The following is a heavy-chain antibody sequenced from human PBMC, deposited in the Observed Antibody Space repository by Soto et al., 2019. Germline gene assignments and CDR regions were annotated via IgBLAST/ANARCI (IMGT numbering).Heavy chain of an antibody. CDR1: GGSISSSSYY. J-gene: IGHJ5*01. CDR2: IYYSGST. V-gene: IGHV4-39*01. CDR3: ARHYDILTGYYWAWFYP. Sequence: SETLCLTCTVSGGSISSSSYYWGSIRQPPGKGLEWIGSIYYSGSTYYNPSLKSRVTISVDTSKNQFSLKLSSVTAADTAVYYCARHYDILTGYYWAWFYPRGQGTLVTGSA. D-gene: IGHD3-9*01.